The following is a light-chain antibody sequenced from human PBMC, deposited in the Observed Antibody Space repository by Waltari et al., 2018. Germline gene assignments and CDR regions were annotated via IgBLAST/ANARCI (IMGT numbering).Light chain of an antibody. CDR1: GPNIGAGQH. J-gene: IGLJ3*02. CDR3: QSYDTSLSVV. Sequence: QSVLTQPPSVSGAPGQKVTISCTGSGPNIGAGQHVPWYQQLPRAAPKLLIYGSTSRPLGVPDRFFGSTSGTSASLAITGLQAEDEGDYYCQSYDTSLSVVFGGGTKLTVL. CDR2: GST. V-gene: IGLV1-40*01.